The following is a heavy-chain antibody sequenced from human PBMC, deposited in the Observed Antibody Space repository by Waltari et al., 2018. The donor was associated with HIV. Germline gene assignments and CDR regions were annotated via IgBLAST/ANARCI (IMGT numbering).Heavy chain of an antibody. CDR2: ISSSSSYI. V-gene: IGHV3-21*01. Sequence: EVQLVESGGGLVKPGGSLRLSCAASGFTFSSYSMNWVRQAPGKGLEWVSSISSSSSYIYYADSVKGRFTISRDNAKNSLYLQMNSLRAEDTAVYYCARDFAAAGGSQRFWGQGTLVTVSS. J-gene: IGHJ4*02. CDR3: ARDFAAAGGSQRF. D-gene: IGHD6-13*01. CDR1: GFTFSSYS.